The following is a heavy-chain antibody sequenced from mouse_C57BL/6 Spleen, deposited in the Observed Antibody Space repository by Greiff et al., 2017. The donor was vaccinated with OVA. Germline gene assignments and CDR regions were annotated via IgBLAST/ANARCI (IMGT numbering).Heavy chain of an antibody. Sequence: QVQLKQSGPELVKPGASVKISCKASGYAFSSSWMNWVKQRPGKGLEWIGRIYPGDGDTNYNGKFKGKATLTADKSSSTAYMQLSSLTSEDSAVYFCAREGPLYGWFAYWGQGTLVTVSA. CDR1: GYAFSSSW. CDR3: AREGPLYGWFAY. V-gene: IGHV1-82*01. CDR2: IYPGDGDT. J-gene: IGHJ3*01. D-gene: IGHD1-1*02.